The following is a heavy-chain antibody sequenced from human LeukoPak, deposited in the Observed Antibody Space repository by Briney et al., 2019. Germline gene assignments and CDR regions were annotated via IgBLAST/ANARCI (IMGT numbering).Heavy chain of an antibody. D-gene: IGHD2-2*01. V-gene: IGHV3-48*02. J-gene: IGHJ4*02. CDR1: GFTFSSYW. CDR2: LRYNGETK. Sequence: PGGSLRLSCAASGFTFSSYWMNWVRQAPGKGLEWVAYLRYNGETKYYADSVKGRFTISRDNAKNSLYLQMNSLRDEDTAVYYCVRDPDALDYWGQGTLVTVSS. CDR3: VRDPDALDY.